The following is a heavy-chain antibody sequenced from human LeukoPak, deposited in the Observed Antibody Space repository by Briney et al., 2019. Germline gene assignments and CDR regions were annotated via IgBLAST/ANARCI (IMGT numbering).Heavy chain of an antibody. CDR1: GYSISSGYY. D-gene: IGHD6-6*01. J-gene: IGHJ4*02. Sequence: SETLSLTCAVSGYSISSGYYWGWIRQPPGKGLEWIGSIYHSGSTYYNPSLKSRVTISVDTSKNQFSLKLSSVTAADTAVYYCARHQWSIAVFDYWGQGTLVTVPS. V-gene: IGHV4-38-2*01. CDR2: IYHSGST. CDR3: ARHQWSIAVFDY.